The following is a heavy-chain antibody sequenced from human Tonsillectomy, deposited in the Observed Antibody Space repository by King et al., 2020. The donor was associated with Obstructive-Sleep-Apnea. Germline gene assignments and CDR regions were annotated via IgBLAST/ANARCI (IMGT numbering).Heavy chain of an antibody. CDR3: AKSPSSGWGDGFDY. D-gene: IGHD6-19*01. V-gene: IGHV3-23*04. J-gene: IGHJ4*02. Sequence: VQLVESGGGLVQPGGSLRLSCAASGFTFISDAMRCVRQAPGKGLEWVSAIRSSCGSTYYADSVKGRFTIARDNSKNTMYLQMNSLRAEDTAVYYCAKSPSSGWGDGFDYWGQGTLVTVSS. CDR2: IRSSCGST. CDR1: GFTFISDA.